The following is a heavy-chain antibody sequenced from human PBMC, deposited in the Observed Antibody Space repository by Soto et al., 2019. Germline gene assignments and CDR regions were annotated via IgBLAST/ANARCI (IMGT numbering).Heavy chain of an antibody. V-gene: IGHV5-10-1*01. CDR1: GYSFTSYW. CDR2: IDPSDSYT. J-gene: IGHJ3*02. Sequence: PGESLKISCKGSGYSFTSYWISCVRQMPGKGLEWMGRIDPSDSYTNYSPSFQGHVTISADKSISTAYLQWSSLKASDTAMYYCATDIVVVPAAPKVAFDIWGQGTMVTVSS. D-gene: IGHD2-2*01. CDR3: ATDIVVVPAAPKVAFDI.